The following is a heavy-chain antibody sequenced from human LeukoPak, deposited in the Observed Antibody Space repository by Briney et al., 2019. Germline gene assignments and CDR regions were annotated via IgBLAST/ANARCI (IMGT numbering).Heavy chain of an antibody. J-gene: IGHJ4*02. CDR3: ARFNPSSRMFDY. CDR2: INHSGST. D-gene: IGHD2-2*01. Sequence: SETLSLTCAVYGGSFSGYYWSWIRQPPGKGLEWIGEINHSGSTNYNPSLKSRVTISVDTSKNQFSLKLSSVTAADTAVYYCARFNPSSRMFDYWGQGTLVTVSS. CDR1: GGSFSGYY. V-gene: IGHV4-34*01.